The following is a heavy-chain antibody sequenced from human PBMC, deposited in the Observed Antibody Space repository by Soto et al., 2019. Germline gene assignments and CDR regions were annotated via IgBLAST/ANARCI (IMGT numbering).Heavy chain of an antibody. D-gene: IGHD4-17*01. CDR3: ASEHRSDYARSYFDY. CDR1: GGSISSYY. Sequence: SETLSLTCTVSGGSISSYYWSWIRHPPGKGLEWIGYIYYSGSTNYNPSLKSRVTISVDTSKNQFSLKLSSVTAADTAVYYCASEHRSDYARSYFDYWAQGFLFRVS. V-gene: IGHV4-59*01. J-gene: IGHJ4*02. CDR2: IYYSGST.